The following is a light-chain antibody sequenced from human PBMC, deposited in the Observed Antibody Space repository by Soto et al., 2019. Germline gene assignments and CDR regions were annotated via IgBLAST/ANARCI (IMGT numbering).Light chain of an antibody. Sequence: SYELAQPPSVSVSPGQTASITCSGNKLGDKYSNWYQQLPGQSPVLVIYQDSKRPSGVPERFSGSNSGNTATLTISGTQAMDEADYYCQAWDGSSYVFGTGTQLTVL. CDR1: KLGDKY. V-gene: IGLV3-1*01. CDR3: QAWDGSSYV. CDR2: QDS. J-gene: IGLJ1*01.